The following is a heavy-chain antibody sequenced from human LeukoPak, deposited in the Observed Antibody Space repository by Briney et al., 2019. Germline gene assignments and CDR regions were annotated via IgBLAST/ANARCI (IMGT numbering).Heavy chain of an antibody. Sequence: GSLRLSCAASGFTFSSYWMHWVRQPPGKGLEWIGEINHSGSTNYNPSLKSRVTISVDTSKNQFSLKLSSVTAADTAVYYCARGKGCSSTSCPYGMDVWGKGTTVTVSS. J-gene: IGHJ6*04. D-gene: IGHD2-2*01. V-gene: IGHV4-34*01. CDR3: ARGKGCSSTSCPYGMDV. CDR1: GFTFSSYW. CDR2: INHSGST.